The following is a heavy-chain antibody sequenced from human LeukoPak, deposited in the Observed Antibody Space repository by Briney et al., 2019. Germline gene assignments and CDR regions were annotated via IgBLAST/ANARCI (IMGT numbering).Heavy chain of an antibody. CDR1: GFTFSSHE. V-gene: IGHV3-48*03. D-gene: IGHD1-14*01. CDR2: ISSSGSTI. CDR3: ARLRLRINWFDP. Sequence: GGSLRLSCAASGFTFSSHEMNWVRQAPGKGLEWVSYISSSGSTIYYADSVKGRFTISRDNAKNSLYLQMNSLRAEDTAVYYCARLRLRINWFDPWGQGTLVTVSS. J-gene: IGHJ5*02.